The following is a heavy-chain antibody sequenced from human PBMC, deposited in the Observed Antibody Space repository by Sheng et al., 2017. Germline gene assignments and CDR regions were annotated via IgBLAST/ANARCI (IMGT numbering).Heavy chain of an antibody. D-gene: IGHD6-6*01. CDR1: GFTFGDYA. CDR3: TRPLEYSSSSDY. V-gene: IGHV3-49*04. CDR2: IRSKAYGGTT. Sequence: EVQLVESGGGLVQPGRSLRLSCTASGFTFGDYAMSWVRQAPGKGLEWVGFIRSKAYGGTTEYAASVKGRFTISRDDSKSIAYLQMNSLKTEDTAVYYCTRPLEYSSSSDYWGQGT. J-gene: IGHJ4*02.